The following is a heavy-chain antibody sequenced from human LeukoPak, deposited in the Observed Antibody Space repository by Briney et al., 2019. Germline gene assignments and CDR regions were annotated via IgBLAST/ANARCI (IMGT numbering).Heavy chain of an antibody. CDR2: IYTSGST. D-gene: IGHD3-22*01. CDR3: ARDGNLRDYYDSSGFYGMDV. CDR1: GGSISSYY. V-gene: IGHV4-4*07. Sequence: SETLSLTCTVSGGSISSYYWSWIRQPAGKGLEWIGRIYTSGSTNYNPSLESRVTMSVDTSKNQFSLKLSSVTAADTAVYYCARDGNLRDYYDSSGFYGMDVWGQGTTVTVSS. J-gene: IGHJ6*02.